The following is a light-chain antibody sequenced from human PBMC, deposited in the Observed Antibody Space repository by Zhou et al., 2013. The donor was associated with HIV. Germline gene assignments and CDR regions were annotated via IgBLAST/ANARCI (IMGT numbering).Light chain of an antibody. J-gene: IGKJ2*02. CDR2: GAS. Sequence: EIVLTQSPGTLSLSPGERGTLSCRASQSVSSNYLAWYQQNPGQAPRLLILGASSRATGIPDRFSGSGSGTDFTLTISRLDPEDFAVYFCQQYGSSPRTFGQGTETGDQT. CDR1: QSVSSNY. V-gene: IGKV3-20*01. CDR3: QQYGSSPRT.